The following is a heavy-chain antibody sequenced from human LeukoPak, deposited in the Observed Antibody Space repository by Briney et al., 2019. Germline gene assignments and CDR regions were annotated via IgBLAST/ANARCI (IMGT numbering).Heavy chain of an antibody. J-gene: IGHJ4*02. Sequence: SETLSLTCTVSGDSISGYYWSWIRQPPGKGLEWIGYFYYSVITNYNPSLKSRVTISVDTSKNQFSLELASVTAADTAVYYCAGGRDAYKSGYWGQGTLVTVSS. D-gene: IGHD5-24*01. CDR2: FYYSVIT. CDR3: AGGRDAYKSGY. CDR1: GDSISGYY. V-gene: IGHV4-59*01.